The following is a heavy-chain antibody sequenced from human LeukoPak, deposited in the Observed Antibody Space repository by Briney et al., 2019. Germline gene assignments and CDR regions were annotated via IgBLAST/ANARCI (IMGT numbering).Heavy chain of an antibody. J-gene: IGHJ3*02. CDR2: IYHSGST. CDR3: ARGVYDFWSGYHDAFDI. V-gene: IGHV4-4*02. CDR1: GGSISSSNW. Sequence: SETLSLTCAVSGGSISSSNWWSWVRQPPGKGLEWIGEIYHSGSTNYNPSLKSRVTISVDTSKNQFSLKLSSVTAADTAVYYCARGVYDFWSGYHDAFDIWGQGTMVTVSS. D-gene: IGHD3-3*01.